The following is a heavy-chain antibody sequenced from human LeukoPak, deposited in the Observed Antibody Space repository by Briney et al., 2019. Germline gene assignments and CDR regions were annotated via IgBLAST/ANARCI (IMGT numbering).Heavy chain of an antibody. D-gene: IGHD1-26*01. Sequence: ASVKVSCKVSGYTLTELSMHWVRQAPGKGLEWMGGLDPEDGETINAQKFQGRVTMTEDTSTDTAYMELSSLRSEDTAVYYCATSVGMGATYYYGMDVWGQGTTVTVSS. CDR2: LDPEDGET. J-gene: IGHJ6*02. CDR3: ATSVGMGATYYYGMDV. V-gene: IGHV1-24*01. CDR1: GYTLTELS.